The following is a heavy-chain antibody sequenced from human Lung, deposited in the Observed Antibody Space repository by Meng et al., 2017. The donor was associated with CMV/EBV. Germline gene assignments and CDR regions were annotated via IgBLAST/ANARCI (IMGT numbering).Heavy chain of an antibody. D-gene: IGHD1-26*01. CDR1: GYSFSTYR. V-gene: IGHV5-51*01. CDR3: ARRVASYYSLWVFDR. CDR2: IYPGDSDT. J-gene: IGHJ2*01. Sequence: SGYSFSTYRLARVRQMPGKGLEGMGIIYPGDSDTRYSPSVKGQVTISADTSTSTAYLQWRSLKDSDSAMYDCARRVASYYSLWVFDRWGLGTLVTVSS.